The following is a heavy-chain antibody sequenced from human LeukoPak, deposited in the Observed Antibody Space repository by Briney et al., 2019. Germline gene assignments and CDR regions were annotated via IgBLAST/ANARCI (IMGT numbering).Heavy chain of an antibody. V-gene: IGHV3-30*18. CDR2: ISYDGSNK. CDR3: AKDIEEWLVKGGGCFDY. D-gene: IGHD6-19*01. CDR1: GSIFSNSA. J-gene: IGHJ4*02. Sequence: PGRSLRLSCAASGSIFSNSAMHWVRQAPGKGLEWVAVISYDGSNKYYADSVKGRFTISRDNSKNTLYLQMNSLRAEDTAVYYCAKDIEEWLVKGGGCFDYWGQGTLVTVSS.